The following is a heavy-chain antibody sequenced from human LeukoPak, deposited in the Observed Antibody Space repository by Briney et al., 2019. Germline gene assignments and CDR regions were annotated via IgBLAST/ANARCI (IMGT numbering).Heavy chain of an antibody. V-gene: IGHV3-48*03. D-gene: IGHD5-18*01. Sequence: SGGPLRLSCAASGFTFSSYEMNWVRQAPGKGLEWVSYISSSGSTIYYADSVKGRFTISRDNAKNSLYLQMNSLRAEDTAVYYCARDRRGYSYLAYWGQGTLVTVSS. CDR2: ISSSGSTI. CDR3: ARDRRGYSYLAY. J-gene: IGHJ4*02. CDR1: GFTFSSYE.